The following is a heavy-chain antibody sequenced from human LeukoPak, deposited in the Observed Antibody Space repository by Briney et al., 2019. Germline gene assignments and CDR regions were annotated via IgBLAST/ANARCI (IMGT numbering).Heavy chain of an antibody. CDR2: ISYGGSNK. V-gene: IGHV3-30-3*01. J-gene: IGHJ4*02. D-gene: IGHD4-17*01. CDR1: GFTFSSYA. Sequence: GGSLRLSCAASGFTFSSYAMHWVRQAPGKGLEWVAVISYGGSNKYYGDSVKGRFTISRDQSKNTLYLQMNSLRAEDTALYYCARESYGDYYIDYWGQGTLVTVSS. CDR3: ARESYGDYYIDY.